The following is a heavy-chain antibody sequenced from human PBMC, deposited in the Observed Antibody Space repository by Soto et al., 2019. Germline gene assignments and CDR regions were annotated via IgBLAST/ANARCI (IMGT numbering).Heavy chain of an antibody. Sequence: QVQLVQSGAEVKKPGSSVKVSCKASGGTFSSYAISWVRQAPGQGLEWMGGIIPIFGTANYAQKFQGRVTITADESTSTAYMELSSLRSEDTAVYYCARGLLESFWSGTKQQYDYYGMDVWGQGTTVTVSS. J-gene: IGHJ6*02. V-gene: IGHV1-69*12. CDR2: IIPIFGTA. CDR1: GGTFSSYA. D-gene: IGHD3-3*01. CDR3: ARGLLESFWSGTKQQYDYYGMDV.